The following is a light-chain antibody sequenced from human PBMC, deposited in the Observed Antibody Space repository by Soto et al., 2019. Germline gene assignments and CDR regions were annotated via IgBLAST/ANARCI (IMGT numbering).Light chain of an antibody. CDR1: QSIGSN. CDR3: HQYNNWPPWT. V-gene: IGKV3-15*01. Sequence: IGMKQSAGALSVSPGERAAVSCTASQSIGSNLAWHQLRPGQAPRLLIYGASTRATGIPARFSGSGSGTEFTIPISCLESADFAIRSCHQYNNWPPWTFAQGTKVDIK. CDR2: GAS. J-gene: IGKJ1*01.